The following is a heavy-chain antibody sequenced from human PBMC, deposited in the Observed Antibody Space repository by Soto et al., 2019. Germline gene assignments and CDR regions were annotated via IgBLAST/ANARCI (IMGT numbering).Heavy chain of an antibody. V-gene: IGHV3-64D*06. J-gene: IGHJ5*02. CDR2: ISSNGGST. CDR3: VKDGKAARVGGPWFDP. Sequence: GGSLRLSCSASGFTFSSYAMHWVRQAPGKGLEYVSAISSNGGSTYYADSVKGRFTISRDNSKNTLYLQMSSLRAKDTAVYYCVKDGKAARVGGPWFDPWGQGTLVTVSS. CDR1: GFTFSSYA. D-gene: IGHD6-6*01.